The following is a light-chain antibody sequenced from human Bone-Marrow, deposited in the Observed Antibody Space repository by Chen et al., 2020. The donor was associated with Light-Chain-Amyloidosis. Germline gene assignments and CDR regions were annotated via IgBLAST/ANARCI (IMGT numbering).Light chain of an antibody. CDR2: EVT. Sequence: QSALTQPATVSGSPGQSIANSCTRTCSDVGNYNLVSWYQQHPGKAPKLIVYEVTMRPSGVSTRFSGSKSGNTASLTISGLQAEDEAHYYCCSYAGLYTLVFGGGTKLSVV. CDR1: CSDVGNYNL. J-gene: IGLJ2*01. V-gene: IGLV2-23*02. CDR3: CSYAGLYTLV.